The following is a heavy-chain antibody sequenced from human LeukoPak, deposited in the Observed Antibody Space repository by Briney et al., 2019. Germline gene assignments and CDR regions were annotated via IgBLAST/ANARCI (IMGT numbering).Heavy chain of an antibody. CDR1: GFTFSSYS. CDR3: ARDRAEWSPNYYYYYGMDV. J-gene: IGHJ6*02. V-gene: IGHV3-21*01. Sequence: PGGSLGLSCAASGFTFSSYSMNWVRQAPGKGLEWVSSISSSSSYIYYADSVKGRFTISRDNAKNSLYLQMNSLRAEDTAVYYCARDRAEWSPNYYYYYGMDVWGQGTTVTVSS. D-gene: IGHD1-14*01. CDR2: ISSSSSYI.